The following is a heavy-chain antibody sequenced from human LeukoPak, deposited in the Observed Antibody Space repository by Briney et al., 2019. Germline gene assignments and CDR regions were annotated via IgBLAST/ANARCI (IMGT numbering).Heavy chain of an antibody. D-gene: IGHD5-18*01. Sequence: SETLSLTCTVSGGSISNDNYYWGWIRQPPGKGLEWIGSIYYSGSTYYNPSLKSRLTISVDTSKNQFSLKLSSVTAADTAVYYCARGAAGYSYGWGQGTLVTVSS. CDR1: GGSISNDNYY. CDR3: ARGAAGYSYG. V-gene: IGHV4-39*01. J-gene: IGHJ4*02. CDR2: IYYSGST.